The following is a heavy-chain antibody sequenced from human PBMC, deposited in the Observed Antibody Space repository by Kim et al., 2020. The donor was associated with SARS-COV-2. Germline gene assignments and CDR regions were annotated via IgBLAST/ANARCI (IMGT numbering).Heavy chain of an antibody. V-gene: IGHV4-39*01. CDR3: ARHSLGWLQWDYYFDY. Sequence: PDLKSRVTISVDTAKNQFSLKRSSVTAADTAVYYCARHSLGWLQWDYYFDYWGQGTLVTVSS. D-gene: IGHD3-16*01. J-gene: IGHJ4*02.